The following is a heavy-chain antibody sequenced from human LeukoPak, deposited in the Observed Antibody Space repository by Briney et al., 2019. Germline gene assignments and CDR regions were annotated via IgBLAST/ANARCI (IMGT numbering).Heavy chain of an antibody. V-gene: IGHV3-23*01. CDR1: GFTFSSYW. Sequence: GGSLRLSCAASGFTFSSYWMSWVRQAPGKGLEWVSTISGSGGSTYYADSVKGRSTISRDNSKNTLYLQMNSLRAEDTAVYYCAKAIVVVVVTTRFDYWGQGTLVTVSS. CDR2: ISGSGGST. D-gene: IGHD2-15*01. J-gene: IGHJ4*02. CDR3: AKAIVVVVVTTRFDY.